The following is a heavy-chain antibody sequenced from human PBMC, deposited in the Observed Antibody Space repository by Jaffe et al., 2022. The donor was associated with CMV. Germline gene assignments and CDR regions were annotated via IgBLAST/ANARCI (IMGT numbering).Heavy chain of an antibody. CDR1: GGSFSGYY. Sequence: QVQLQQWGAGLLKPSETLSLTCAVYGGSFSGYYWSWIRQPPGKGLEWIGEINHSGSTNYNPSLKSRVTISVDTSKNQFSLKLSSVTAADTAVYYCARAESHTHDAFDIWGQGTMVTVSS. V-gene: IGHV4-34*01. CDR3: ARAESHTHDAFDI. CDR2: INHSGST. J-gene: IGHJ3*02.